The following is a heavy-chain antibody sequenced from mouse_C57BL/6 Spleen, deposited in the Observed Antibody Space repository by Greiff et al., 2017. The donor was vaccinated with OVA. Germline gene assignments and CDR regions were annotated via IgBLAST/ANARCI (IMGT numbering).Heavy chain of an antibody. CDR3: ARSYYSNYSWFAC. J-gene: IGHJ3*01. D-gene: IGHD2-5*01. Sequence: QVQLQQSGAELVKPGASVKLSCKASGYTFNSYWMHWVKQRPGQGLEWIGMIHPNSGSTNYNEQLKSKATLTVDKSSSTAYMQLSNLTSDDSAVYYWARSYYSNYSWFACWGQVTLVTVSA. CDR2: IHPNSGST. V-gene: IGHV1-64*01. CDR1: GYTFNSYW.